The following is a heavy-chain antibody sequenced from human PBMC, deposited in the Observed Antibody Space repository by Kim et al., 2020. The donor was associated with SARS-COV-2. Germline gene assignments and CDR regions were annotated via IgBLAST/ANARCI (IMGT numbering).Heavy chain of an antibody. CDR1: GFTFSSYA. CDR2: ISYDGSNK. Sequence: GGSLRLSCAASGFTFSSYAMHWVRQAPGKGLEWVAVISYDGSNKYYADSVKGRFTISRDNSKNTLYLQMNSLRAEDTAVYYCARAPASSWGQGTLVTVSS. CDR3: ARAPASS. J-gene: IGHJ4*02. V-gene: IGHV3-30*04.